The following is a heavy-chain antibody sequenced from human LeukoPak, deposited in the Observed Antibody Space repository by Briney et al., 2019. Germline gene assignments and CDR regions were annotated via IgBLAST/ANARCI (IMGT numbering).Heavy chain of an antibody. J-gene: IGHJ4*02. CDR2: INPNSGGT. V-gene: IGHV1-2*02. CDR1: GYTFTGYY. CDR3: ARYEGYQLLYDY. Sequence: ASVKVSCKASGYTFTGYYMHWVRQAPGQGLEWMGWINPNSGGTNYAQKFQDRVTMTRDTSISTAYMELSRLRSDDTAVYYCARYEGYQLLYDYWGQGTLVTVSS. D-gene: IGHD2-2*02.